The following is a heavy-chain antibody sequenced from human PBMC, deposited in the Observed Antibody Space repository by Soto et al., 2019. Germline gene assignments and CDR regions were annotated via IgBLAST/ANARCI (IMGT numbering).Heavy chain of an antibody. V-gene: IGHV1-69*13. D-gene: IGHD6-13*01. CDR1: GGTFSSYA. Sequence: SVKVSCKASGGTFSSYAISWVRQAPGQGLEWMGGIIPIFGTANYAQKFQGRVTITADESTSTAYMELSSLRSEDTAVYYCARDGLGSSSRRVYANGMDGWGQGSTVTVSS. CDR3: ARDGLGSSSRRVYANGMDG. CDR2: IIPIFGTA. J-gene: IGHJ6*02.